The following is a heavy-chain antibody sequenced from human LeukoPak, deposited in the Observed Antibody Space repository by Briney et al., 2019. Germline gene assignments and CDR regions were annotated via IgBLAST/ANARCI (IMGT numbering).Heavy chain of an antibody. J-gene: IGHJ3*02. CDR3: ARRRLYRGAFDI. CDR1: GGSISSGDYY. Sequence: SQTLSLTCTVSGGSISSGDYYWSWIRQPPGKGLEWIGYIYYSGSTYYNPSLKSRVTISVDTSKNQFSLKLSSVTAADTAVYYCARRRLYRGAFDIWGQGTMVTVSS. CDR2: IYYSGST. D-gene: IGHD2-2*02. V-gene: IGHV4-30-4*01.